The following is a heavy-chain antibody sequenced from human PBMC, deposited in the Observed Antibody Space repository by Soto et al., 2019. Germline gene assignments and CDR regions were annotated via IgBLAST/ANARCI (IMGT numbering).Heavy chain of an antibody. Sequence: GSLILSCAASGFTFSDYYMSWIRQAPGKGLEWVSYISSSGSTIYYADSVKGRFTISRDNAKNSLYLQMNSLRAEDTAVYYCARDGTGDLSGILGLFDYWGQGTLVTVSS. J-gene: IGHJ4*02. CDR2: ISSSGSTI. V-gene: IGHV3-11*01. D-gene: IGHD7-27*01. CDR3: ARDGTGDLSGILGLFDY. CDR1: GFTFSDYY.